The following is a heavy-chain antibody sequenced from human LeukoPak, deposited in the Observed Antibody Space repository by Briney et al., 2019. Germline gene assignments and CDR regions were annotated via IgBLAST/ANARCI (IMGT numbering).Heavy chain of an antibody. J-gene: IGHJ4*02. CDR2: ISDSGSLT. CDR3: AKDARRTNGWYFFDY. V-gene: IGHV3-23*01. D-gene: IGHD6-19*01. CDR1: GFTFYTDS. Sequence: GGSLRLSCAASGFTFYTDSMNWVRQAPGEGLEWVSVISDSGSLTYYADSVKGRFTISRDNSKNTLFLQMNSLRAEDTAVYYCAKDARRTNGWYFFDYWGQGTLVTVSS.